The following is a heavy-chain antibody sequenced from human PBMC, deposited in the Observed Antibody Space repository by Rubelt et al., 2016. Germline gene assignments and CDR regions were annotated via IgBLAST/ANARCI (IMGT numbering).Heavy chain of an antibody. CDR1: GGSISSYY. Sequence: QVQLQQWGAGLVKPSETLSLTCTVSGGSISSYYWSWIRQPPGKGLEWIGYIYYSGSTNYNPSLNGRVTIAVDTAKNQFSLKLSSVTAADTAVYYCARTRWLQVNDAFDIWGQGTMVTVSS. CDR3: ARTRWLQVNDAFDI. J-gene: IGHJ3*02. V-gene: IGHV4-59*01. CDR2: IYYSGST. D-gene: IGHD5-24*01.